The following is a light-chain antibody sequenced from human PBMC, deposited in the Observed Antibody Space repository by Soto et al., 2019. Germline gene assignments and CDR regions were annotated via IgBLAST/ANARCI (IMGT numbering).Light chain of an antibody. Sequence: IQLTQSPSSLSASVGDRVTITCRASQAIRTALGWYQQKPGQVPKLLIYAASTLQSGVPSRFRGSGSGTDFTLTISSLQPEDFATYYCQQSYSTPPTFGQGTKVDI. CDR3: QQSYSTPPT. V-gene: IGKV1-39*01. CDR1: QAIRTA. J-gene: IGKJ1*01. CDR2: AAS.